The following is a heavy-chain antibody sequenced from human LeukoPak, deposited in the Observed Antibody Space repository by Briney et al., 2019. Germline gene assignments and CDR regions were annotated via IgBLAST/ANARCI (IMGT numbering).Heavy chain of an antibody. J-gene: IGHJ4*02. V-gene: IGHV3-43D*03. CDR1: GFTFDDYA. D-gene: IGHD6-19*01. CDR3: AKSRHSSGWDHFDY. CDR2: ISWDGGST. Sequence: GGSLRLSCAASGFTFDDYAMHWVRQAPGKGLEWVSLISWDGGSTYYADSVKGRFTISRDNSKNSLYLQMNSLRAEDTALYYCAKSRHSSGWDHFDYWGQGTLVTVSS.